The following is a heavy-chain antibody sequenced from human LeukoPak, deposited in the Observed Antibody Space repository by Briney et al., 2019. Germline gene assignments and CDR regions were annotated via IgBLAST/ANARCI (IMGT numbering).Heavy chain of an antibody. V-gene: IGHV1-24*01. CDR3: ATKISITGTTPDMDV. D-gene: IGHD1-7*01. CDR1: GYTLTELS. J-gene: IGHJ6*03. Sequence: ASVKVSCKVSGYTLTELSMHWVRQAPGKGLEWMEGFDPEDGETIYAQKFQGRVTMTEDTSTDTAYMELSSLRSEDTAVYYCATKISITGTTPDMDVWGKGTTVTVSS. CDR2: FDPEDGET.